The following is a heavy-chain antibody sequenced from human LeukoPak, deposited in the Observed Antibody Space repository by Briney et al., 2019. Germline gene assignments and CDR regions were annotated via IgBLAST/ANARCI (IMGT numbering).Heavy chain of an antibody. V-gene: IGHV4-34*08. Sequence: SETLSLSCAVYGGTFSGYYWSWIRQPAGKGLEWIGEINHSGSTNYNPSLKSRVTISVDTSKNQFSLKLSSVTAADTAVYYCAGDCSSTSCYSSGFDPWGQGTLVTVSS. J-gene: IGHJ5*02. D-gene: IGHD2-2*01. CDR3: AGDCSSTSCYSSGFDP. CDR2: INHSGST. CDR1: GGTFSGYY.